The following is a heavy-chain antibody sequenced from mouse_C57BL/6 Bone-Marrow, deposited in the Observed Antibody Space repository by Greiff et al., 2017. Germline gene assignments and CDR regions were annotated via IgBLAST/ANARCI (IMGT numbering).Heavy chain of an antibody. J-gene: IGHJ4*01. Sequence: QVQLQQSGAELARPGASVKLSCKASGYTFTSYGTSWVKQRTGQGLEWIGEIYPRSGNTYYNEKFKGKATLTADKSSSTAYMELRSLTSEDLAVXFCAILLLSYVPICYAMDDWGPGTSVTVSS. CDR1: GYTFTSYG. D-gene: IGHD1-1*01. V-gene: IGHV1-81*01. CDR2: IYPRSGNT. CDR3: AILLLSYVPICYAMDD.